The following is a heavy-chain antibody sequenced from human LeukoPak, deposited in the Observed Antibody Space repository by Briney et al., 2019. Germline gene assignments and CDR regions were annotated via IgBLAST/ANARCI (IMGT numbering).Heavy chain of an antibody. CDR2: INGDGSSI. V-gene: IGHV3-74*01. Sequence: GSLRLSCAATGFSITNHWMQWVRQVPGKGLVWVARINGDGSSIAYADSVKGRFTISRDNAKNSLYLQMNSLRAEDTAVYYCARFFYGSGSYYELLYFDYWGQGTLVTVSS. D-gene: IGHD3-10*01. J-gene: IGHJ4*02. CDR1: GFSITNHW. CDR3: ARFFYGSGSYYELLYFDY.